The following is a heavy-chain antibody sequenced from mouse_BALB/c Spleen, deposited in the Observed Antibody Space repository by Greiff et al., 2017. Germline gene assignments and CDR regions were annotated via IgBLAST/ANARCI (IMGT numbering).Heavy chain of an antibody. CDR3: VRQGLLSSYFDY. Sequence: EVKLVESGGGLVQPKGSLKLSCAASGFTFNTYAMNWVRQAPGKGLEWVARIRSKSNNYATYYVDSVKDRFTISRDDSQSMLYLQMNNLKTEDTAMYYCVRQGLLSSYFDYWGQGTTLTVSS. CDR1: GFTFNTYA. D-gene: IGHD2-10*01. CDR2: IRSKSNNYAT. V-gene: IGHV10-1*02. J-gene: IGHJ2*01.